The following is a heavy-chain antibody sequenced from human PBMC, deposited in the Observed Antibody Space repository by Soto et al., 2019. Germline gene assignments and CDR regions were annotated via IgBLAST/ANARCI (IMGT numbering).Heavy chain of an antibody. CDR2: INHSGST. J-gene: IGHJ6*02. Sequence: SETLSLTCAVYGGSFSGYYWSWIRQPPGKGLEWIGEINHSGSTNYNPSLKSRVTISVDTSKNQFSLKLSSVTAADTAVYYCARGKSRGGSGRGHYYYYYGMDVWGQGTTVTVSS. CDR1: GGSFSGYY. D-gene: IGHD3-10*01. CDR3: ARGKSRGGSGRGHYYYYYGMDV. V-gene: IGHV4-34*01.